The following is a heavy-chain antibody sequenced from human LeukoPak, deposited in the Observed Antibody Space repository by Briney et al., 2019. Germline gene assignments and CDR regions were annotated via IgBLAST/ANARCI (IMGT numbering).Heavy chain of an antibody. CDR1: GFTFSSYA. CDR3: ARDQMDY. Sequence: PGGSLRLSCAASGFTFSSYAMHWVRQAPGKGLEYVSAISSNGGSTYYANSVKGRFTISRDNSKNTLYLQMGSLRAEDMAVYYCARDQMDYWGQGTLVTVSS. J-gene: IGHJ4*02. V-gene: IGHV3-64*01. CDR2: ISSNGGST.